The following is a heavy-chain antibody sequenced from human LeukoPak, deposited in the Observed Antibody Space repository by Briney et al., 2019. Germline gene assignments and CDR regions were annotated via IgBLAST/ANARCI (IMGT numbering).Heavy chain of an antibody. CDR1: GFTFSSYW. Sequence: GGSLRLSCAASGFTFSSYWMNWARQAPGKGLEWVASINHNGNVNYYVDTVKGRFTISRDNAKNSLYLQMSNLRAEDTAVYFCARGGGLDVWGQGATVTVSS. CDR2: INHNGNVN. V-gene: IGHV3-7*03. CDR3: ARGGGLDV. J-gene: IGHJ6*02. D-gene: IGHD3-16*01.